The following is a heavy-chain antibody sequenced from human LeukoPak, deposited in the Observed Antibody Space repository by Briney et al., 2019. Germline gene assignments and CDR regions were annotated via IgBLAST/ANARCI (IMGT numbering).Heavy chain of an antibody. CDR1: GYTFTGYY. J-gene: IGHJ4*02. CDR2: INPNSGGT. V-gene: IGHV1-2*02. D-gene: IGHD2-15*01. Sequence: GASVKVSCKASGYTFTGYYMHWVRHAPGQGLEWMGWINPNSGGTNYAQKFQGRVTMTRDTSISTAYMELSRLRSDDTAVYYCARDGHIVVVAATLDYWGQGTLVTVSS. CDR3: ARDGHIVVVAATLDY.